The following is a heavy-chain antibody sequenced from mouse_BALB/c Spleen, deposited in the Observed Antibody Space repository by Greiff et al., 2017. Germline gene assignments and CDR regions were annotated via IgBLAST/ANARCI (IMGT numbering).Heavy chain of an antibody. V-gene: IGHV1-14*01. CDR2: INPYNDGT. CDR3: ENGGSGNKYYAMDY. D-gene: IGHD1-3*01. J-gene: IGHJ4*01. CDR1: GYTFTSYA. Sequence: EVQLQQSGPELVKPGGSVKMSCKASGYTFTSYAMHWVKQKPGKSLEWIGYINPYNDGTKYNEKFKGMAILTSDKSSSSTYMELSSLTSEDSAVYYSENGGSGNKYYAMDYWGQGTSVTVSS.